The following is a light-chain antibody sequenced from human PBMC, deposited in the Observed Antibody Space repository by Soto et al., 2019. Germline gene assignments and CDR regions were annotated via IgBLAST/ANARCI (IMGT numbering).Light chain of an antibody. V-gene: IGLV2-23*03. CDR1: SSDVGSYNL. Sequence: QSALTQPASVSGSPGQSITISCTGTSSDVGSYNLVSWYQQHPGKAPKLMIYEGSKRPSGVSNRFSGSKSGNTASLTISGLQAEDEADYYCCSYAGSSTFAVFGGGTKLTAL. CDR3: CSYAGSSTFAV. CDR2: EGS. J-gene: IGLJ2*01.